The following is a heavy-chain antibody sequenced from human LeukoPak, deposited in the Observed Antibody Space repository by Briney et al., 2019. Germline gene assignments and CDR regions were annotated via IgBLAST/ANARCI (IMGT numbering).Heavy chain of an antibody. Sequence: GGSLRLSCAASGFTVSSNYMSWVRQAPGKGLEWVSVIYSGGSTYYADSVKGRFTISRDNSKNTLYLQMNSLREEDTAVYYCARAHQYSSGPWGFDYWGQGTLVTVSS. J-gene: IGHJ4*02. CDR1: GFTVSSNY. CDR2: IYSGGST. CDR3: ARAHQYSSGPWGFDY. V-gene: IGHV3-53*01. D-gene: IGHD6-19*01.